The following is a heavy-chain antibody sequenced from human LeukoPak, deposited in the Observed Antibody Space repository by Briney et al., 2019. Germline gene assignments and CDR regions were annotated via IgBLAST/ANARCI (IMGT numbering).Heavy chain of an antibody. V-gene: IGHV4-59*01. Sequence: PSETLSLTCTVSGGSISSYYWSWIRQPPGKGLEWIGYIYYSGSTNYNPSLKSRVTISVDTSKNQFSLKLSSVTAADTAVYYCARAHSPQFFYIGAFDIWGQGTMVTVSS. J-gene: IGHJ3*02. D-gene: IGHD2-15*01. CDR3: ARAHSPQFFYIGAFDI. CDR1: GGSISSYY. CDR2: IYYSGST.